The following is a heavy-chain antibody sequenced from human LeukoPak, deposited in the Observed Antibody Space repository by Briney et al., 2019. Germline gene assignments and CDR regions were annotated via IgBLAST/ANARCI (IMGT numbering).Heavy chain of an antibody. V-gene: IGHV3-23*01. J-gene: IGHJ4*02. Sequence: GGSLRLSCAASGFTFSSYAMSWVRQAPGKGLEWVSAISGSGGSTHYADSVKGRFTISRDNSKSTLYLQMNSLRAEDTAVYYCAKDPRYSSSSLLDYWGQGTLVTVSS. CDR1: GFTFSSYA. CDR3: AKDPRYSSSSLLDY. D-gene: IGHD6-6*01. CDR2: ISGSGGST.